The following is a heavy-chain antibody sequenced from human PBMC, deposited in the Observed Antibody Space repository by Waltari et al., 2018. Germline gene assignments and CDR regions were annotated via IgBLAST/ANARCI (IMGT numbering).Heavy chain of an antibody. CDR1: RFTFSRYE. D-gene: IGHD3-3*01. V-gene: IGHV3-48*03. CDR2: INTTSNTI. Sequence: LVESVGGLVQPGGSLRLSCSASRFTFSRYEMAWVRQAPGKGPEWISYINTTSNTIYYADSVKGRFTISRDNAKDLLYLQMNSLRAEDTAVYYCARSRFLETRYGMDVWGPGTTVTVS. J-gene: IGHJ6*02. CDR3: ARSRFLETRYGMDV.